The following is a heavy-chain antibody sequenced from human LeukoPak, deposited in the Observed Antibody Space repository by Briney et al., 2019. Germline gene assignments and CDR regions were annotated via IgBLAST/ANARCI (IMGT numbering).Heavy chain of an antibody. J-gene: IGHJ4*02. CDR1: GLTFSSYA. V-gene: IGHV3-23*01. CDR3: AKGPYDILTGYPEVFDY. Sequence: GGSLRLSCAASGLTFSSYAMNWVRQAPGKGLEWISSISGSGDNTYYADSVKGRFTISRDNSKNTLYLQMNSLRAEDTAVYYCAKGPYDILTGYPEVFDYWGQGTLVTVSS. CDR2: ISGSGDNT. D-gene: IGHD3-9*01.